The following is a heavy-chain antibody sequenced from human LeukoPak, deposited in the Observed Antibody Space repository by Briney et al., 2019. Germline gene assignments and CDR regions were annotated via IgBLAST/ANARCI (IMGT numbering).Heavy chain of an antibody. CDR1: GFPLSSYS. V-gene: IGHV3-21*01. Sequence: PGGALRLSCGVSGFPLSSYSMSWVPRAPGWGVGWVSSFSSSSSYIYNAGSVKGRLTISRDNAKNSLYLQMNSLRAEDTAVYYCARYMTGYGDYGPFDYWGQGTLVTVPS. CDR3: ARYMTGYGDYGPFDY. J-gene: IGHJ4*02. D-gene: IGHD4-17*01. CDR2: FSSSSSYI.